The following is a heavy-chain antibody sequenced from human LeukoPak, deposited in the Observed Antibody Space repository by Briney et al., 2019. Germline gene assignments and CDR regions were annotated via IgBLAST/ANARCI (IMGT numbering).Heavy chain of an antibody. J-gene: IGHJ4*02. D-gene: IGHD3-10*01. V-gene: IGHV3-73*01. CDR1: GLTFSGSA. CDR2: IRSKANSYAT. CDR3: TRRSGSYYNDFDY. Sequence: GGSLRLSCAASGLTFSGSAMHWVRQASGKGLEWVGRIRSKANSYATAYAASVKDRFTISRDDSKNTAYLQMNSLKTEDTAVYYCTRRSGSYYNDFDYWGQGTLVTVSS.